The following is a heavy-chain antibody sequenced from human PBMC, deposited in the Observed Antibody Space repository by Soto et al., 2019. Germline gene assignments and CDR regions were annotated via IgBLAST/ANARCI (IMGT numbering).Heavy chain of an antibody. CDR3: ARWSTVTNAFDI. V-gene: IGHV3-33*01. J-gene: IGHJ3*02. Sequence: QVQLVESGGGVVQPGRSLRLSCAASGFTFSSYGMHWVRQAPGKGLEWVAVIWYDGSNKYYADSVKGRFTISRDNSKNTLYLQMNSLRAEDTAVYCCARWSTVTNAFDIWGQGTMVTVSS. D-gene: IGHD4-17*01. CDR2: IWYDGSNK. CDR1: GFTFSSYG.